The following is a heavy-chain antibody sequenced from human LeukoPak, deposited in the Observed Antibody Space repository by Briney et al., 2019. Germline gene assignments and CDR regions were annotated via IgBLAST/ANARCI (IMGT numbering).Heavy chain of an antibody. D-gene: IGHD6-13*01. CDR2: ISWDGGST. CDR3: AKGHNTYSSSWYYFDY. V-gene: IGHV3-43D*04. J-gene: IGHJ4*02. Sequence: GGSLRLSCAASGFTFDDYAMHWVRQAPGKGLEWVSLISWDGGSTYYADSVKGRFTISRDNSKNSLYLQMNSRRAEDTALYYCAKGHNTYSSSWYYFDYWGQGTLVTVSS. CDR1: GFTFDDYA.